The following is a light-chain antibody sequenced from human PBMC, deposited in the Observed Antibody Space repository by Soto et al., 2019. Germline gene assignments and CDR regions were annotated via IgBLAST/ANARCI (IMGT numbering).Light chain of an antibody. J-gene: IGLJ7*02. CDR2: EVN. Sequence: QYALTQPPSASLSPGQSVTISCTGTSSDVGAYDYVCLYQQHPGKAPKLMIYEVNKRPSGVPDRFSGSKSGNTASLTVSGLQAGDEADYYCSSFAANDNVVFGGGTQLTAL. CDR3: SSFAANDNVV. V-gene: IGLV2-8*01. CDR1: SSDVGAYDY.